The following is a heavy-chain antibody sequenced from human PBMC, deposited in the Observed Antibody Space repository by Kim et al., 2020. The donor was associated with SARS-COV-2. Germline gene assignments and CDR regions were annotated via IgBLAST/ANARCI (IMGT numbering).Heavy chain of an antibody. Sequence: SETLSLTCTVSGGSISSYYWSWIRQPPGKGLEWIGYIYYSGSTNYNPSLKSRVTISVDTSKNQFSLKLSSVTAADTAVYYCARVRYYYGSGSGPPTYYYYMDVWGKGTTVTVSS. V-gene: IGHV4-59*01. CDR1: GGSISSYY. CDR2: IYYSGST. J-gene: IGHJ6*03. D-gene: IGHD3-10*01. CDR3: ARVRYYYGSGSGPPTYYYYMDV.